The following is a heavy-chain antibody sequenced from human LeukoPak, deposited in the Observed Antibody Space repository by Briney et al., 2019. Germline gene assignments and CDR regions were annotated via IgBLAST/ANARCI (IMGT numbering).Heavy chain of an antibody. J-gene: IGHJ4*02. D-gene: IGHD3-10*01. CDR2: INPNSGGT. Sequence: ASVKVSCKASGYTFTGYYMHWVRQAPGQGLEWMGWINPNSGGTNYAQKFQGWVTMTRDTSISTAYMELSRLRSDDTAVYYCARGGSYYGSGSYYNSRYYFDYWGQGTLVTVSS. V-gene: IGHV1-2*04. CDR3: ARGGSYYGSGSYYNSRYYFDY. CDR1: GYTFTGYY.